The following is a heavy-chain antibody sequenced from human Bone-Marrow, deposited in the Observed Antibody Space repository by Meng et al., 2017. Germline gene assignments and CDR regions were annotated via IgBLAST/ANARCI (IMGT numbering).Heavy chain of an antibody. D-gene: IGHD1-1*01. CDR2: TYYRSRWYS. J-gene: IGHJ4*02. CDR1: GDSVSSNSAT. Sequence: QVQLQQSGPGLVKPSQTLSLTCAISGDSVSSNSATWNWIRQSPSRGLEWLGRTYYRSRWYSDYAVSVQSRITINPDTSKNQFSLQLNSLTPEDSAVYYCARDGTSWYFFDYWGQGTPVTVSS. CDR3: ARDGTSWYFFDY. V-gene: IGHV6-1*01.